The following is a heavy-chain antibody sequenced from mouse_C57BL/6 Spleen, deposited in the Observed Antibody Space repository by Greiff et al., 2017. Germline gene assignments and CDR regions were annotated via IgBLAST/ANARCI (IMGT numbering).Heavy chain of an antibody. D-gene: IGHD2-4*01. Sequence: VQLKESGPELVKPGASVKISCKASGYSFTGYYMNWVKQSPEKSLEWIGEINPSTGGTTYNQKFKAKATMTVDKSSSTAYMQLKSLTSEDFAVYYCARIYYDYDGPWFAYWGQGTLVTVSA. CDR3: ARIYYDYDGPWFAY. CDR2: INPSTGGT. CDR1: GYSFTGYY. V-gene: IGHV1-42*01. J-gene: IGHJ3*01.